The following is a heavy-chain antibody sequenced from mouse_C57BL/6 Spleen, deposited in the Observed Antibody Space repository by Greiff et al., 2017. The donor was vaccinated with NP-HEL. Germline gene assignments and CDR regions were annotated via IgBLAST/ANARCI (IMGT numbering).Heavy chain of an antibody. V-gene: IGHV1-61*01. CDR2: IYPSDSET. D-gene: IGHD2-4*01. CDR3: GRHYDYGPRYWDFGG. J-gene: IGHJ1*03. Sequence: VQLQQPGAELVRPGSSVKLSCKASGYTFTSYWMDWVKQRPGQGLEWIGDIYPSDSETHYNQKFKDKATLTVDKSSSTAYMQLSSLTSEDSAVYCGGRHYDYGPRYWDFGGWGTAATVTV. CDR1: GYTFTSYW.